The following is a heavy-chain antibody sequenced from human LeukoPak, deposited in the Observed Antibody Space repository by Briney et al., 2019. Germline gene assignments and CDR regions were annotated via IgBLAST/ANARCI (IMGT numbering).Heavy chain of an antibody. CDR3: ATDPHYYGSGSYYNSPMDV. J-gene: IGHJ6*02. V-gene: IGHV1-24*01. Sequence: ASVKVSCKVSGYTLTELSMHWVRRAPGKGLEWMGGFDPEDGETIYARKFQGRVTMTEDTSTDTAYMELSSLRSEDTAVYYCATDPHYYGSGSYYNSPMDVWGQGTTVTVSS. D-gene: IGHD3-10*01. CDR2: FDPEDGET. CDR1: GYTLTELS.